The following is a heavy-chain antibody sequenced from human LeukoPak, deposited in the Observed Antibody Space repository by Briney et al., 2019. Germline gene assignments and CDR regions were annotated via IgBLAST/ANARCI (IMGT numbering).Heavy chain of an antibody. D-gene: IGHD6-13*01. Sequence: GGSLRLSCAASGFTFTSYAMTWVRQAPGKGLEWVSSISSNGGSTYYADSVKGRFTISRANSKSTVYLQMNSLRAEDTALYYCARDHRLAAAFDYWGQGALGTVSS. CDR1: GFTFTSYA. J-gene: IGHJ4*02. V-gene: IGHV3-23*01. CDR3: ARDHRLAAAFDY. CDR2: ISSNGGST.